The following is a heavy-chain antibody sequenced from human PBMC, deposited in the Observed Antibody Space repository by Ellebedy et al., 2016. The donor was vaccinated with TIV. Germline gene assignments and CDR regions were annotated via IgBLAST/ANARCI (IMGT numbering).Heavy chain of an antibody. V-gene: IGHV1-2*06. Sequence: AASVKVSCKASGYTFTGYYIHWVRQAPGEGLEWMGRINPDRGDTDYAQKFQGRVTMTRDTSISTAYMEMSRLRPDDTAVYFCARGLGWLQRDSDYWGQGTLVTVSS. CDR3: ARGLGWLQRDSDY. J-gene: IGHJ4*02. CDR2: INPDRGDT. CDR1: GYTFTGYY. D-gene: IGHD5-24*01.